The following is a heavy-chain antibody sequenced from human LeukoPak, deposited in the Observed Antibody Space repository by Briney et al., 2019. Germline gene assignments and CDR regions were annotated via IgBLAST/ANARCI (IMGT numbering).Heavy chain of an antibody. CDR2: VYLDGXX. V-gene: IGHV4-4*02. CDR3: AREGGFYRPLDY. Sequence: SGTLSLTCGXSXXSXXNTNXXXXXXQXXXKXLEXXXEVYLDGXXXXNPSLESRLTMSVDVSENQVSLKLTSVTAADTAVYYCAREGGFYRPLDYSGQGTLVTVSS. CDR1: XXSXXNTNX. D-gene: IGHD3-3*01. J-gene: IGHJ4*02.